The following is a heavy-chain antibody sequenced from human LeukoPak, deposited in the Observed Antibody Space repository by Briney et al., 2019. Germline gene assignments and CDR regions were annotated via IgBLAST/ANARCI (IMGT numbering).Heavy chain of an antibody. J-gene: IGHJ4*02. CDR2: INHSGST. CDR1: GGSFSGDY. D-gene: IGHD5-18*01. CDR3: ASRGTATGLD. V-gene: IGHV4-34*01. Sequence: SETLSLTCAVYGGSFSGDYWSWIRQPPGKGLEWIGEINHSGSTNYNPSLKSRVTISVDTSKNQFSLKLSSVTAADTAVYYCASRGTATGLDWGQGTLVTVSS.